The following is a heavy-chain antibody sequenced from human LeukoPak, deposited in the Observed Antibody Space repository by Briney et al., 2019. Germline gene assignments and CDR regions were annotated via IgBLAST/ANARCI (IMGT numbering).Heavy chain of an antibody. CDR3: AKGARDGYNFNAFDI. V-gene: IGHV3-23*01. D-gene: IGHD5-24*01. Sequence: PGGSLRLSCAASGFTFSSYAMSWVRQAPGKGLEWVSAISGSGGSTYYADSVKGRFTIPRDKSKNTLYLQMNSLRAEDTAVYYCAKGARDGYNFNAFDIWGQGTMVTVSS. CDR1: GFTFSSYA. J-gene: IGHJ3*02. CDR2: ISGSGGST.